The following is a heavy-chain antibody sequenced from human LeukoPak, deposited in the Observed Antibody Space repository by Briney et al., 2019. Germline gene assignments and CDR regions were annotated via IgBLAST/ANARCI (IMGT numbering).Heavy chain of an antibody. D-gene: IGHD7-27*01. CDR3: AKDGGLWVSAHWGDS. CDR2: ISGSGGST. CDR1: GFTFSSYA. J-gene: IGHJ4*02. Sequence: GGSLRLSCTAIGFTFSSYAMSWVRQAPGKGLEWVSAISGSGGSTYYADSVKGRFTISRDNSKNTLYLQMNSLRAEDTAVYYCAKDGGLWVSAHWGDSWGRGTLVTASS. V-gene: IGHV3-23*01.